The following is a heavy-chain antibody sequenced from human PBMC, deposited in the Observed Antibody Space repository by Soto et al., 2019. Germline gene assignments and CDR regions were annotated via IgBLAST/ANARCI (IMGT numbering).Heavy chain of an antibody. J-gene: IGHJ5*02. V-gene: IGHV4-59*08. CDR2: IYYSGST. CDR1: GGSISSYY. D-gene: IGHD2-2*01. Sequence: SETLSLTCTVSGGSISSYYWSWIRQPPGKGLEWIGYIYYSGSTNYNPSLKSRVTISVDTSKNQFSLKLSSVTAADTAVYYCPRHEYCSSTSCPQYNWFDPWGQGTLVTVSS. CDR3: PRHEYCSSTSCPQYNWFDP.